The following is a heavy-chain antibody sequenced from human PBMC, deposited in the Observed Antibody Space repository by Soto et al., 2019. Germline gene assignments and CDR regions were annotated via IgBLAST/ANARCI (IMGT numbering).Heavy chain of an antibody. CDR1: GYTFTGYY. CDR2: INPNSGGT. J-gene: IGHJ4*02. Sequence: VASVKVSCKASGYTFTGYYMHWVRQAPGQGLEWMGWINPNSGGTNYAQKFQGWVTMTRDTSISTAYMELSRLRSDDTAVYYCARAYDSSDLAFDYWGQGTLVTVSS. D-gene: IGHD3-22*01. V-gene: IGHV1-2*04. CDR3: ARAYDSSDLAFDY.